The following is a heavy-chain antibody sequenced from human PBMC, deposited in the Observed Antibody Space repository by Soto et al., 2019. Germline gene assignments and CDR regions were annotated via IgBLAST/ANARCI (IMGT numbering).Heavy chain of an antibody. Sequence: GESVKISCNGSRYTFTSYWIGWVRQMPGKGLEWMGIIYPGDSDTRYSPSFQGQVTISADKSISTAYLQWSSLKASDTAMYYCARHGIVTGINDYGMDVWGQGTTVTVSS. V-gene: IGHV5-51*01. CDR3: ARHGIVTGINDYGMDV. D-gene: IGHD3-9*01. CDR2: IYPGDSDT. J-gene: IGHJ6*02. CDR1: RYTFTSYW.